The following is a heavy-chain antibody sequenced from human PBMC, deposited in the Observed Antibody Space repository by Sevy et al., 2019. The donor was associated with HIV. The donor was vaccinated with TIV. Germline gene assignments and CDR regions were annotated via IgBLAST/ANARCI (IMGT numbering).Heavy chain of an antibody. D-gene: IGHD3-22*01. CDR3: ATSRSGYFDSSGYYIY. J-gene: IGHJ4*02. Sequence: GESLKISCQGSGYSFTSHWIGWVRHMPGKGLEWMGIIFPDDSDTRYSPPFQGQVTFSADKSINTAYLQWSSLKASDTAMYYCATSRSGYFDSSGYYIYWGLGTLVTVSS. CDR1: GYSFTSHW. V-gene: IGHV5-51*01. CDR2: IFPDDSDT.